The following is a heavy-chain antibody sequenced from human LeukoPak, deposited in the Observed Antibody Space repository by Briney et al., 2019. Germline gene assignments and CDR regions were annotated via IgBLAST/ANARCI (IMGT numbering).Heavy chain of an antibody. CDR1: GFTFSSSE. Sequence: GGSLRLSCAASGFTFSSSEMNWVRQAPGEGLEWVSYISSSGSTIYYADSVKGRFTVSRDNAKNSLYLRTNSLRAEDTAVYYCARSGYLGPDYWGQGTLVTVSS. CDR2: ISSSGSTI. J-gene: IGHJ4*02. V-gene: IGHV3-48*03. D-gene: IGHD2-2*01. CDR3: ARSGYLGPDY.